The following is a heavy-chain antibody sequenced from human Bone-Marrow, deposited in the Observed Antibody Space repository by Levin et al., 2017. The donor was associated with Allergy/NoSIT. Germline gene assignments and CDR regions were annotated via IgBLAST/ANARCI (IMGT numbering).Heavy chain of an antibody. J-gene: IGHJ3*02. CDR3: AKEALRWFGECSAFHI. CDR2: LSDFGTTT. Sequence: GGSLRLSCSASGFTFSTYAMTWVRQAPGRGLEWVSTLSDFGTTTYYADSVRGRFTISRDNSQNTVYLQMNSLRAEDTAIYYCAKEALRWFGECSAFHIWGLGAMVTVSS. V-gene: IGHV3-23*01. D-gene: IGHD3-10*01. CDR1: GFTFSTYA.